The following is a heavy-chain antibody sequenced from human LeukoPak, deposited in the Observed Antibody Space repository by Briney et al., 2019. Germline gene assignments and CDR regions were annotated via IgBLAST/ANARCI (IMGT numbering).Heavy chain of an antibody. V-gene: IGHV4-39*01. D-gene: IGHD2-8*01. Sequence: PSETLSLTCTVSGGSISSSSYYWGWIRQPPGMGLELIGSIYYSGSSYYTPSLKSRLTISVDTSKDQFSLKLTSVTAADTAVYYCAASGYSTRWYYYDFWGQGTLVTVSS. CDR1: GGSISSSSYY. CDR2: IYYSGSS. J-gene: IGHJ4*02. CDR3: AASGYSTRWYYYDF.